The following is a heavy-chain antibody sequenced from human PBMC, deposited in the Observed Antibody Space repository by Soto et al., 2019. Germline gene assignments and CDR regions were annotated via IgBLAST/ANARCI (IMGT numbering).Heavy chain of an antibody. CDR2: IYWDDDK. Sequence: QITLKESGPTLVKPTQTLTLTCTFSGFSLSTSGVGVGGIRQPPGKALEWLALIYWDDDKRYSPSLKRRLTITKDTSKNQVVLIMTNMDPVDTATYYCAHTLPPWGGMDVWGQGTTVTVSS. CDR3: AHTLPPWGGMDV. J-gene: IGHJ6*02. V-gene: IGHV2-5*02. CDR1: GFSLSTSGVG. D-gene: IGHD7-27*01.